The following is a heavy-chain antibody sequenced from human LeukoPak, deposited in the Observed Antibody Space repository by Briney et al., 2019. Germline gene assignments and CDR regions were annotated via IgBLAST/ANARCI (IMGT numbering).Heavy chain of an antibody. J-gene: IGHJ4*02. CDR3: ARAYYYDSSGYYESYSGFDY. D-gene: IGHD3-22*01. CDR1: GYTFTGYY. Sequence: ASVKVSCKASGYTFTGYYMHWVRQAPGQGLEWMGCINPNSGGTNYAQKFQGWVTMTRDTSISTAYMELSRLRSDDTAVYYCARAYYYDSSGYYESYSGFDYWGQGTLVTVSS. CDR2: INPNSGGT. V-gene: IGHV1-2*04.